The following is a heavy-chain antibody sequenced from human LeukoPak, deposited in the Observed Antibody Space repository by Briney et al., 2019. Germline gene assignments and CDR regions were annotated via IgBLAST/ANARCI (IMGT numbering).Heavy chain of an antibody. CDR2: IRFDGSNK. CDR3: AKDLGNGWTLYYFDY. CDR1: GFTFSSYA. J-gene: IGHJ4*02. V-gene: IGHV3-30*02. D-gene: IGHD6-19*01. Sequence: GGSLRLSCAASGFTFSSYAMHWVRQAPGKGLEWVSFIRFDGSNKYYADSVKGRFTISRDNSKNTLYLQMNSLRAEDTAVYYCAKDLGNGWTLYYFDYWGQGTLVTVSS.